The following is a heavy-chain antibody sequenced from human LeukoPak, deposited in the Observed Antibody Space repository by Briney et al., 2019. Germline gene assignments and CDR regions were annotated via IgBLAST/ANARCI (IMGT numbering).Heavy chain of an antibody. CDR1: GGSFSGYY. CDR3: ARGPVTADAFDI. CDR2: INHSGST. V-gene: IGHV4-34*01. D-gene: IGHD4-17*01. J-gene: IGHJ3*02. Sequence: KPSETLSLTCAVYGGSFSGYYWSWIRQPPGKGLEWIGEINHSGSTNYNPSLKSRVTISVDTSKNQFSLKLSSVTAADTAVYYCARGPVTADAFDIWGQGTMVTVSP.